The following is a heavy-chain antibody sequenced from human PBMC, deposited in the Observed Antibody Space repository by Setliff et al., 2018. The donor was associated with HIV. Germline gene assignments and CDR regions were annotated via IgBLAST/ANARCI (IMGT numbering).Heavy chain of an antibody. D-gene: IGHD3-10*01. V-gene: IGHV4-30-2*06. CDR1: GDSMSSGDYS. J-gene: IGHJ4*02. CDR3: VREGAGSGSYYLDF. Sequence: SETLSLTCAVSGDSMSSGDYSWNWIRQSPGKGLEWIGYIYPSGRTYYNPSLKNRVTMSIDRSKKQFTLNLSSVTAADTALYFCVREGAGSGSYYLDFWGQGILVTVSS. CDR2: IYPSGRT.